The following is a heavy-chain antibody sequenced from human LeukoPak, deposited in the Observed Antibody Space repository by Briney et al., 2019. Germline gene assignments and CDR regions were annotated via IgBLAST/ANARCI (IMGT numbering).Heavy chain of an antibody. J-gene: IGHJ6*02. CDR1: GFTFSSYS. D-gene: IGHD3-22*01. V-gene: IGHV3-21*01. Sequence: PGGSLRLSCAASGFTFSSYSMNWVRQAPGKGLEWVSSISSSSSSYIYYADSVKGRFTISRDNAKNSLYLQMNSLRAEDTAVYYCAREAYYDSSGLDYYGMDVWGQGTKVTVSS. CDR2: ISSSSSSYI. CDR3: AREAYYDSSGLDYYGMDV.